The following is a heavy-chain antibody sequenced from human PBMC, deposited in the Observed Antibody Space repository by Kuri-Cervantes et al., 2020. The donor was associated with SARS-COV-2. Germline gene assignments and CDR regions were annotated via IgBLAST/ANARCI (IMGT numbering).Heavy chain of an antibody. Sequence: GGSLRLSCAASGFTFISTAMHWVRQAPGKGLEWVAVISYDGSTKYYADSVKGRFTNSRDNSKDTLSLQMNSLRAEDTALYYCVKDRQGLGYSGMDVWGPGATVTVSS. CDR3: VKDRQGLGYSGMDV. CDR1: GFTFISTA. J-gene: IGHJ6*01. CDR2: ISYDGSTK. D-gene: IGHD2-21*01. V-gene: IGHV3-30*18.